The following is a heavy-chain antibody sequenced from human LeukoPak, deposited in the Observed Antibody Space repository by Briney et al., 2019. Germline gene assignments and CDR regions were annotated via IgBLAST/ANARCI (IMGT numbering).Heavy chain of an antibody. CDR1: ALTFSSYE. CDR2: IGTAGDT. J-gene: IGHJ3*02. V-gene: IGHV3-13*01. Sequence: PGRSLRLSCPASALTFSSYEMHWVRQDTGKGLEWVSAIGTAGDTYYPGFVKGRFTISRENAKNSLYLQMNSLRAGDTAVYYCARVARQLGAFDIWGQGTMVTVSS. D-gene: IGHD1-1*01. CDR3: ARVARQLGAFDI.